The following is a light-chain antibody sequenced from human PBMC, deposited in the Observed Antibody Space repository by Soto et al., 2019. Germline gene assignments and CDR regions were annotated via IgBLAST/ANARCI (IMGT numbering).Light chain of an antibody. CDR2: DAS. J-gene: IGKJ4*01. V-gene: IGKV3-11*01. CDR3: QHRSNWLA. CDR1: QSVSSY. Sequence: EIVLTQSPATLSLSPGERATLSCRASQSVSSYLAWYQQKPGQAPRLLIYDASNRATGIPARFSGSGSGTDITLTITSLEPEDFAVYYCQHRSNWLAFGGGTKVDIK.